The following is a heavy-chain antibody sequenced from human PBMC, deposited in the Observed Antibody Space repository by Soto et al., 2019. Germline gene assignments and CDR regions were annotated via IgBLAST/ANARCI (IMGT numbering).Heavy chain of an antibody. V-gene: IGHV4-30-2*01. CDR3: ARASRGYNFDY. J-gene: IGHJ4*02. D-gene: IGHD5-12*01. Sequence: SETLSLTCAVSGGSISSGGYSWSWIRQPPGKGLEWIGYIYHSGSTYYNPSLKSRVTISVDRSKNQFSLKPSSVTAADTAVYYCARASRGYNFDYWGQGTLVTVSS. CDR2: IYHSGST. CDR1: GGSISSGGYS.